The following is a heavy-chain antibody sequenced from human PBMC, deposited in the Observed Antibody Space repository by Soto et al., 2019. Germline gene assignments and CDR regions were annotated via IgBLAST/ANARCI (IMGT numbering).Heavy chain of an antibody. CDR3: AGAEGWFDP. J-gene: IGHJ5*02. Sequence: SETPSLTCAVYGGSFSGYYWSWIRQPPGKGLEWIGEINHSGSTNYNPSLKSRVTISVDTSKNQFSLKLSSVTAADTAVYYCAGAEGWFDPWGQGTLVTVSS. CDR2: INHSGST. CDR1: GGSFSGYY. V-gene: IGHV4-34*01.